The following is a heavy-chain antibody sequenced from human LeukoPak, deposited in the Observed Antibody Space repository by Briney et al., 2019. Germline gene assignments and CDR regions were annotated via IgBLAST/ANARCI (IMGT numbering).Heavy chain of an antibody. V-gene: IGHV4-59*01. CDR1: GGSISGYY. J-gene: IGHJ4*02. Sequence: SETLSLTCTVSGGSISGYYRSWIRQPPGKGLEWIGYISYSGSTNYNPSLKSRVTMSVDTSKNQFSLRLRSVTAADTAIYFCARTAGGYSHYYFDYWGQGTLVTVSS. CDR3: ARTAGGYSHYYFDY. D-gene: IGHD2-15*01. CDR2: ISYSGST.